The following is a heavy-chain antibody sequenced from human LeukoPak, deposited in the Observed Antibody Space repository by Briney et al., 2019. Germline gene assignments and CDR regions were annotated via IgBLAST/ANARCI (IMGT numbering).Heavy chain of an antibody. CDR3: ARSPGPDPAWSYFDY. J-gene: IGHJ4*02. Sequence: GGSLRLSCAASGFTFSDCAMHWVRQAPGKGPEYVSSISSSGVSTYYANSVKGRFTISRDNSRNTLDLQMGSLRAEDMAVYYCARSPGPDPAWSYFDYCGQGTLVTVSS. V-gene: IGHV3-64*01. CDR1: GFTFSDCA. D-gene: IGHD3-3*01. CDR2: ISSSGVST.